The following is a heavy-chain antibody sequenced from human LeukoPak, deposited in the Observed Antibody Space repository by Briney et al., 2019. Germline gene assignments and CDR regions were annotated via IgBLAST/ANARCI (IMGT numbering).Heavy chain of an antibody. V-gene: IGHV3-7*01. J-gene: IGHJ4*02. D-gene: IGHD5-12*01. CDR1: GFTFSSYW. CDR3: ARTLAPSGRLYYFDY. Sequence: GGSLRLSCAASGFTFSSYWMSWVRQAPGKGLEWVANIKQDGSEKYYVDSVKGRFTISRDNAKNSLYLQMNSLRAEDTAVYYCARTLAPSGRLYYFDYWGQGTLVTVSS. CDR2: IKQDGSEK.